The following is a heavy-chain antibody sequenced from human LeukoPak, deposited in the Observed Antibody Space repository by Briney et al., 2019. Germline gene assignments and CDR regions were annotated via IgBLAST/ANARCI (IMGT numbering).Heavy chain of an antibody. V-gene: IGHV3-7*03. J-gene: IGHJ3*02. CDR1: GFPFSTSW. Sequence: GGSLRLSCAASGFPFSTSWMTWVRQAPGRGLEWGANIDQDGNEKYYVDSLKGRFTISRENAHNSLHLQMNSLTVEDTAVYYCARDIGSSWYENAFDIWGQGTMVAVSS. CDR2: IDQDGNEK. D-gene: IGHD6-13*01. CDR3: ARDIGSSWYENAFDI.